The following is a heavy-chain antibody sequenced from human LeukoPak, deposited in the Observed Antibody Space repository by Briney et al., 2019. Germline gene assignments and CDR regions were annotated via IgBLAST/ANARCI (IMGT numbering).Heavy chain of an antibody. Sequence: ALVKVSCKASGYAFSDYYMHWVRQAPGQGLEWMGWINPNSGGTNYAQRFQGRVTMTRDTSISAAYMELSRQRSDDTAVYYCARVLSSSWSTDYWGQGTLVTVSS. V-gene: IGHV1-2*02. CDR1: GYAFSDYY. J-gene: IGHJ4*02. CDR2: INPNSGGT. D-gene: IGHD6-13*01. CDR3: ARVLSSSWSTDY.